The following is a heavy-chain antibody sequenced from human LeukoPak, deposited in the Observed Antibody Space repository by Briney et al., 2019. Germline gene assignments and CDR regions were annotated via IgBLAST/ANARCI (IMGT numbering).Heavy chain of an antibody. V-gene: IGHV4-34*01. CDR2: INHSGST. Sequence: PSETLSLTCAVYGGSFSGYYRSWIRQPPGKGLEWIGEINHSGSTNYNPSLKSRVTISVDTSKNQFSLKLSSVTAADTAVYYCARVGQAQLLSNSFDYWGQGTLVTVSS. CDR1: GGSFSGYY. CDR3: ARVGQAQLLSNSFDY. D-gene: IGHD2-2*01. J-gene: IGHJ4*02.